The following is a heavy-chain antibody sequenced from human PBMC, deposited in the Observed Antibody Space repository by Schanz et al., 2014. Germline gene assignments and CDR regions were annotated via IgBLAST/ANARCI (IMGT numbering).Heavy chain of an antibody. CDR3: ARGGGPEDVFDI. Sequence: QVQLVQSGDEVKKPGASVKVSCKTSGYTFSDYGITWVRQAPGQGLEWVGWISPYTGNTHYFDKMEGRVTMTTDTSTSTAYMELSSLRSDDTAVYYCARGGGPEDVFDIWGQGTIXTVSS. D-gene: IGHD5-12*01. CDR2: ISPYTGNT. V-gene: IGHV1-18*01. CDR1: GYTFSDYG. J-gene: IGHJ3*02.